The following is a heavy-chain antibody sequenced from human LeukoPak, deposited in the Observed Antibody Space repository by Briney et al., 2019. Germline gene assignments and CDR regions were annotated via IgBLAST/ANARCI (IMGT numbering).Heavy chain of an antibody. Sequence: ASVEVSCKASGYTFTSYSISWVRQAPGQELEWMGWISVYNGNANYAQNLQGRVTMTTDTSTSTAYMELRSLRSDDTAAYYCARAYSSSANWFDPWGQGTLVTVS. J-gene: IGHJ5*02. D-gene: IGHD6-13*01. CDR3: ARAYSSSANWFDP. CDR2: ISVYNGNA. CDR1: GYTFTSYS. V-gene: IGHV1-18*01.